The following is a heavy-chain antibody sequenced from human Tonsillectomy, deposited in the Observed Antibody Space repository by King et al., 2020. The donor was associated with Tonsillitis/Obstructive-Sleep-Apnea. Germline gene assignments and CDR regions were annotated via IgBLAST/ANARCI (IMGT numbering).Heavy chain of an antibody. CDR3: ARASMSHYYASSGYSPFDS. CDR2: ISAYNGHT. J-gene: IGHJ4*02. D-gene: IGHD3-22*01. Sequence: VQSGAEVKKPGASVKVSCKASGYTFSSYGISWVRQAPGQGLEWMGWISAYNGHTNYAQKLQDRITMTTDTSTSTAYMEVRSLRSDDTAVYYCARASMSHYYASSGYSPFDSWGQGPLVTVSS. V-gene: IGHV1-18*01. CDR1: GYTFSSYG.